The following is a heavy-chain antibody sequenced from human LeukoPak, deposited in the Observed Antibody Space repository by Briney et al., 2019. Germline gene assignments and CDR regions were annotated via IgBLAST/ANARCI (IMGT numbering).Heavy chain of an antibody. Sequence: GGSLRLSXAASGFTFSNTWMNWVRQAPGKGLEWVGRIESKTNGETTDYAAPVKGRFTISRDDSKNTLYLQMNNLKTEDTAVYYCTTCFGVVISDNFDYWGQGALVTVSP. CDR1: GFTFSNTW. J-gene: IGHJ4*02. CDR3: TTCFGVVISDNFDY. V-gene: IGHV3-15*04. CDR2: IESKTNGETT. D-gene: IGHD3-3*01.